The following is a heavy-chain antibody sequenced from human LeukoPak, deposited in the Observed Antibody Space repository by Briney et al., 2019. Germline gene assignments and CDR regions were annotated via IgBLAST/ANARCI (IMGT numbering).Heavy chain of an antibody. D-gene: IGHD1-1*01. J-gene: IGHJ6*03. CDR1: GYSISSGYY. CDR3: ARQNDSYHYYYVDV. Sequence: PSETLSLTCAVSGYSISSGYYSSWIRQPPGKGLEWIGSIYHSDSVYYNPSLESRVTMTVDTSKNQFSLQLSCVTAADTAVYYCARQNDSYHYYYVDVWGKGTTVTVSS. V-gene: IGHV4-38-2*01. CDR2: IYHSDSV.